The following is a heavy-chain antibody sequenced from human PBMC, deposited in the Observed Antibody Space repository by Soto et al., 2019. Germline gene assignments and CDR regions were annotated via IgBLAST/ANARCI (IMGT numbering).Heavy chain of an antibody. V-gene: IGHV3-48*03. CDR1: GFSFSSYE. CDR3: AFDLWSGERYHGMDV. J-gene: IGHJ6*02. D-gene: IGHD3-3*01. Sequence: GGSLRLSCAASGFSFSSYEMNWVRQAPGKGLEWLSYISSSGSTIHYADSVKGRFTMSRDNARNSLSLQMNSLRAEDTAIYYCAFDLWSGERYHGMDVWGQGSTVTVSS. CDR2: ISSSGSTI.